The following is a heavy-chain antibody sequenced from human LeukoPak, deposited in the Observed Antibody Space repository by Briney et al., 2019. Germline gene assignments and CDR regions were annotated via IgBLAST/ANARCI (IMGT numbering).Heavy chain of an antibody. CDR2: ISGDNGIT. CDR1: GFTFSNYA. Sequence: GGSLRLSCAVSGFTFSNYAISWVRQAPGKGLEWVSAISGDNGITHYAESVKGRFTITRDNSKNTLYLQMNSLRAEDTAVYYCAKDITLVRGVIITNWFDPWGQGTLVTVSS. CDR3: AKDITLVRGVIITNWFDP. J-gene: IGHJ5*02. V-gene: IGHV3-23*01. D-gene: IGHD3-10*01.